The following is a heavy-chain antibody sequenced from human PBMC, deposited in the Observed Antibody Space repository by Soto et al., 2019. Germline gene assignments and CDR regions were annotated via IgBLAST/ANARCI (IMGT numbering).Heavy chain of an antibody. CDR1: GYTFTGYY. J-gene: IGHJ5*02. Sequence: ASVKVSCKASGYTFTGYYMHWVRQAPGQGLEWMGWINPNSGGTNYAQKFQGRVTMTRDTSISTAYMELSRLRSDDTAVYYCARGRLVVPAAIEYDWFDPWGQGISVTVSS. V-gene: IGHV1-2*02. CDR3: ARGRLVVPAAIEYDWFDP. D-gene: IGHD2-2*02. CDR2: INPNSGGT.